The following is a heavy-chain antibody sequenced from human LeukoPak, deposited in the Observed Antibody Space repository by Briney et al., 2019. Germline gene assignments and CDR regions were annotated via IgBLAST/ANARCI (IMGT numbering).Heavy chain of an antibody. CDR3: ARGYYGSGSFFDY. CDR2: IYYSGST. Sequence: SETLSLTCTVSGGSVRSGSYYWSWIRQPPGKGLEWIGYIYYSGSTNYNPSLRSRVTISVDTSKNQFSLKLSSVTAADTAAYYCARGYYGSGSFFDYWGQGTLVTVSS. D-gene: IGHD3-10*01. V-gene: IGHV4-61*01. CDR1: GGSVRSGSYY. J-gene: IGHJ4*02.